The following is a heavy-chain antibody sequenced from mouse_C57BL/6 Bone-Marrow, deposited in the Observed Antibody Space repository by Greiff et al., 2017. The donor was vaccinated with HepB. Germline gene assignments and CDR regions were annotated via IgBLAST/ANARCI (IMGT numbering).Heavy chain of an antibody. CDR2: IDPETGGT. Sequence: VQLQQSGAELVRPGASVTLSCKASGYTFTDYEMHWVEQTPVHGLEWIGAIDPETGGTAYNQKFKGKAILTADKSSSTAYMELRSLTSEDSAVYYCTGWSPYYGSSYPYYFDYWGQGTTLTVSS. J-gene: IGHJ2*01. CDR3: TGWSPYYGSSYPYYFDY. CDR1: GYTFTDYE. V-gene: IGHV1-15*01. D-gene: IGHD1-1*01.